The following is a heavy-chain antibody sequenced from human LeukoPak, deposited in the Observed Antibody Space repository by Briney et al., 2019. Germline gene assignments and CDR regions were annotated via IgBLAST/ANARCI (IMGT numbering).Heavy chain of an antibody. CDR2: ISYDGSNK. V-gene: IGHV3-30*18. CDR1: GFTFSSYG. Sequence: PGRSLRLSCAASGFTFSSYGMHWVRQAPGKGLEWVAVISYDGSNKYYADSVKGRFTISRDNSKNTLYLQMNSLRAEDTAVYYRAKGLWFVELGGDYWGQGTLVAVSS. D-gene: IGHD3-10*01. CDR3: AKGLWFVELGGDY. J-gene: IGHJ4*02.